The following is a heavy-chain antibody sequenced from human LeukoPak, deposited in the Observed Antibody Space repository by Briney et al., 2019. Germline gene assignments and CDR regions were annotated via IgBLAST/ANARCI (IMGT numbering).Heavy chain of an antibody. J-gene: IGHJ3*02. V-gene: IGHV4-39*07. CDR3: ATDRRIAVTPTHAFDI. CDR1: GGSISSSSYY. CDR2: IYYSGST. D-gene: IGHD2-21*01. Sequence: SETLSLTCTVSGGSISSSSYYWGWIRQPPGKGLEWIGSIYYSGSTYYNPSLKSRVTISVDTSKNQFSLRLSSVTAADTAVYYCATDRRIAVTPTHAFDIWGQGTMVTVSS.